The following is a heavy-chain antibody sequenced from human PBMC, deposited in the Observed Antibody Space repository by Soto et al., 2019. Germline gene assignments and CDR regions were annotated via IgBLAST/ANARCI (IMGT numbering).Heavy chain of an antibody. CDR1: GFIFKMYW. J-gene: IGHJ4*02. D-gene: IGHD3-10*01. CDR3: TRGPRPISTGTGAY. V-gene: IGHV3-74*01. Sequence: ALRLSCAASGFIFKMYWMHWVRQSPGKGLVWISRIYNDGTYSDYADSVRGRFTISRDNVNDTLYLQMNNLRAEDSGLYYCTRGPRPISTGTGAYWGQGTQVTVSS. CDR2: IYNDGTYS.